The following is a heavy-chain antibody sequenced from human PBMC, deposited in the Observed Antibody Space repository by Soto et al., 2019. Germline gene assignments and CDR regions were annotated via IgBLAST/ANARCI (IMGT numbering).Heavy chain of an antibody. Sequence: QVQLVESGGGVVQPGRSLRLSCAASGFTFSSYAMHWVRQAPGKGLEWVAVISYDGSNKYYADSVKGRFTISRDNSKNAXXLQMNSLRAEDTAVYYCARESYATRRYYYYYGMDVWGQGTTVTVSS. D-gene: IGHD2-2*01. CDR2: ISYDGSNK. V-gene: IGHV3-30-3*01. J-gene: IGHJ6*02. CDR3: ARESYATRRYYYYYGMDV. CDR1: GFTFSSYA.